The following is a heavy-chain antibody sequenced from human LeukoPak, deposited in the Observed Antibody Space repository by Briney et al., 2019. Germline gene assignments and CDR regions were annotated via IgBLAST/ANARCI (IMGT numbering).Heavy chain of an antibody. CDR1: GYSISSGYY. CDR3: ARHFVRSGSYWADY. CDR2: IYHSGST. J-gene: IGHJ4*02. Sequence: SETLSLTCAVSGYSISSGYYWGWIRQSPGKGPEWIGIIYHSGSTYYNPSLKSRVTISVDTSKNQFSLRVTSVTAADTAVYYCARHFVRSGSYWADYWGQGTLVTVSS. D-gene: IGHD1-26*01. V-gene: IGHV4-38-2*01.